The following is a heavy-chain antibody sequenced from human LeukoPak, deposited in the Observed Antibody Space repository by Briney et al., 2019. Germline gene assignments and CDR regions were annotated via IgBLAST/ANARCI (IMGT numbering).Heavy chain of an antibody. Sequence: SETLSLTCTVSDGSISSSSYYWGWIRQPPGKGLEWIGYIYHSGSTYYNPSLKSRVTISVDRSKNQFSLKLSSVTAADTAVYYCARHPPSSTSPWGQGTLVTVSS. CDR2: IYHSGST. CDR3: ARHPPSSTSP. V-gene: IGHV4-39*01. D-gene: IGHD2-2*01. J-gene: IGHJ5*02. CDR1: DGSISSSSYY.